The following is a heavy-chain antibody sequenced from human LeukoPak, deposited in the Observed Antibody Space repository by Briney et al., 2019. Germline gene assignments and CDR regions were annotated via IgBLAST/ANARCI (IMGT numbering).Heavy chain of an antibody. D-gene: IGHD3-10*01. Sequence: GASVKVSCKASGYTFTGYYMHRVRQAPGQGLEWMGWIKPNNGGTNYAQKFQGRVTMTRDTSISTAYMELSRLTSDDTAVYSCARGGYYDSGSYIFDYWGQGTLVTVSS. CDR2: IKPNNGGT. V-gene: IGHV1-2*02. J-gene: IGHJ4*02. CDR3: ARGGYYDSGSYIFDY. CDR1: GYTFTGYY.